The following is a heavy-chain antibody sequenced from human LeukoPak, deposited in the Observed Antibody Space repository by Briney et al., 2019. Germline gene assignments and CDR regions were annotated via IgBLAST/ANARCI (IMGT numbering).Heavy chain of an antibody. CDR3: ARERVHGDSFGWYFDL. Sequence: GGSLRLSYAAWGFILSNYDMHWLRHATGKGLEWVSAIGIGGDTSYTDSVRGRYTISRENAKNSLNLQMNILTDGDTAVYFCARERVHGDSFGWYFDLWGRGTLVTVSS. J-gene: IGHJ2*01. V-gene: IGHV3-13*01. D-gene: IGHD4-17*01. CDR1: GFILSNYD. CDR2: IGIGGDT.